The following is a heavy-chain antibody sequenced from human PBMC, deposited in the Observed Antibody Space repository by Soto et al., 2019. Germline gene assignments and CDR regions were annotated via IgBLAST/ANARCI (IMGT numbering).Heavy chain of an antibody. D-gene: IGHD2-15*01. V-gene: IGHV1-3*01. CDR1: GYTFTTYT. CDR2: INAGNGNT. CDR3: AREQNLGRDRWLDF. J-gene: IGHJ4*02. Sequence: ASVKVSCKASGYTFTTYTVQWVRQAPGQRLEWMGWINAGNGNTKYSQKFQGRVTITRDTSATTVYMELSSLRSEDTAVYYCAREQNLGRDRWLDFWRQGTLVIVTA.